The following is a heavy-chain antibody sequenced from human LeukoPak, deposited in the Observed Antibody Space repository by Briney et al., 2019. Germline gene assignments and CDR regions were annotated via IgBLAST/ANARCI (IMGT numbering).Heavy chain of an antibody. Sequence: PSETLSLTCTVSGGSISSSSYYWGWIRQPPGKGLEWTGSIYYSGSTYYNPSLKSRVTISVDTSKNQFSLKLSSVTAADTAVYYCARRPVTTFGAFDIWGQGTMVTVSS. V-gene: IGHV4-39*01. CDR1: GGSISSSSYY. CDR2: IYYSGST. CDR3: ARRPVTTFGAFDI. J-gene: IGHJ3*02. D-gene: IGHD3-16*01.